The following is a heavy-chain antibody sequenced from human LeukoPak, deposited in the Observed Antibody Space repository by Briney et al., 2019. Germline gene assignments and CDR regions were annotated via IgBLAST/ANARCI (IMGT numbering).Heavy chain of an antibody. J-gene: IGHJ5*02. D-gene: IGHD3-22*01. CDR1: GYTCTGYY. CDR3: ARDLDKNDYDSSDWFDP. CDR2: INPNSGGT. V-gene: IGHV1-2*02. Sequence: ASVKVSCKASGYTCTGYYMHWVRQAPGQGLEWMGWINPNSGGTNYAQKFQGRVTMTRDTSISTAYMELSRLRSDDTAVYYCARDLDKNDYDSSDWFDPWGQGTLVTVSS.